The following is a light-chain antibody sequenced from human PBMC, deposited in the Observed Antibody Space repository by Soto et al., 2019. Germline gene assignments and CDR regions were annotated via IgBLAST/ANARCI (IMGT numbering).Light chain of an antibody. CDR1: QGIGNY. CDR2: AAS. CDR3: QKYNSACRA. Sequence: DIQMTQSPSSLSASLGDRVTITCRASQGIGNYLAWYQLQPGKVPKLLIYAASTLQSGVPSRFSGSGSGTDLTPTISRLQPEDVATYFCQKYNSACRAFGQGTQMEI. V-gene: IGKV1-27*01. J-gene: IGKJ1*01.